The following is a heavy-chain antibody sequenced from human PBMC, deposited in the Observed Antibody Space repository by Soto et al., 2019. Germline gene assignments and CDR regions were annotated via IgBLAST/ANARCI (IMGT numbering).Heavy chain of an antibody. CDR1: GFTFSSYG. J-gene: IGHJ4*02. CDR3: ARDGGSWNFDPGYYLAY. D-gene: IGHD1-7*01. CDR2: IWYDGSNK. Sequence: GGSLRLSCAASGFTFSSYGMHWVRQAPGKGLEWVAVIWYDGSNKYYADSVKGRFTISRDNSKNTLYLQMNSLRAEDTTVYYCARDGGSWNFDPGYYLAYSAQGTLVTVSS. V-gene: IGHV3-33*01.